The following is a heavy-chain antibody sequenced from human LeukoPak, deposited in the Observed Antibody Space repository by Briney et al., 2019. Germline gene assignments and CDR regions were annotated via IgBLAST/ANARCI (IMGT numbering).Heavy chain of an antibody. J-gene: IGHJ6*04. CDR2: IYHSGST. CDR1: GYSISSGYY. CDR3: ARRSGWYLPMDV. D-gene: IGHD6-19*01. V-gene: IGHV4-38-2*02. Sequence: PSETLSLTCTVSGYSISSGYYWGWIRQPPGKGLEWIGSIYHSGSTYYNPSLKSRVTISVDTSKNQFSLKLSSVTAADTAVYYCARRSGWYLPMDVWGKGTTVTVSS.